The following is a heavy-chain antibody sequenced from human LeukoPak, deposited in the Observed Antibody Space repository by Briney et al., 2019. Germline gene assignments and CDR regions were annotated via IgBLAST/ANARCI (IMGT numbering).Heavy chain of an antibody. Sequence: ASVKVSCKASGYTFTGNYMHWVRQAPGHGPEWMGWINPKSGGTNYAQKFQGRVTMTRDTSTGTAYMELSRLRSDDTAVYYCARDQSGMDVWGQGTTVTVSS. V-gene: IGHV1-2*02. CDR3: ARDQSGMDV. CDR1: GYTFTGNY. J-gene: IGHJ6*02. CDR2: INPKSGGT.